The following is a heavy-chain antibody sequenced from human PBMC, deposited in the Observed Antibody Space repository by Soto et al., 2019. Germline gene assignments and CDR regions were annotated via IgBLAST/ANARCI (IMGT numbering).Heavy chain of an antibody. CDR3: AKNRIAVAGDATVNY. CDR1: GFTFSSYG. J-gene: IGHJ4*02. Sequence: GGSLRLSCAASGFTFSSYGMHWVRQAPGKGLEWVAVISYDGSNKYYADSVKGRFTISRDNSKNTLYLQMNSLRAEDTAVYYCAKNRIAVAGDATVNYWGQGTLVTVSS. D-gene: IGHD6-19*01. CDR2: ISYDGSNK. V-gene: IGHV3-30*18.